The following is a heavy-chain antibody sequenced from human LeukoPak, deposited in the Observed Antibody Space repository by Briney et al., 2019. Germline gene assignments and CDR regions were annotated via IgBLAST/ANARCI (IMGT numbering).Heavy chain of an antibody. Sequence: PGGSLRLSCAASGFTFSDYYMSWIRQAPGKGLEWVSYISSSGSTIYYADSVKGRFTISRDNAKNSLYLQMNSLRAEDTAVYYCARAHYYDSLYFDYWGQGTLVTVSS. J-gene: IGHJ4*02. CDR3: ARAHYYDSLYFDY. CDR2: ISSSGSTI. CDR1: GFTFSDYY. D-gene: IGHD3-22*01. V-gene: IGHV3-11*01.